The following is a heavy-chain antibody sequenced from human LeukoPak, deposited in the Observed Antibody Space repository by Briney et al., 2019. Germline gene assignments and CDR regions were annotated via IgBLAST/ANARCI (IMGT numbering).Heavy chain of an antibody. CDR1: GYTFTSYA. D-gene: IGHD5-18*01. Sequence: ASVKVSCKASGYTFTSYAMHWVRQAPGQRLEWMGWINAGNGNTKYSQKFQGRVTITRDTSASTAYMELSSPRSEDTAVYYCARDGYSYGRPFDYWGQGTLVTVSS. J-gene: IGHJ4*02. CDR3: ARDGYSYGRPFDY. V-gene: IGHV1-3*01. CDR2: INAGNGNT.